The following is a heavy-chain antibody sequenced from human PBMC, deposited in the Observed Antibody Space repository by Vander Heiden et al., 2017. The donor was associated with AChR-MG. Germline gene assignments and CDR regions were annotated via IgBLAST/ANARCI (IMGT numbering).Heavy chain of an antibody. V-gene: IGHV4-39*01. CDR1: GGSISSSSYY. CDR3: ASIRVVRGVIITYYYYYMDV. J-gene: IGHJ6*03. CDR2: IYYSGST. Sequence: QLQLQESGPGLVKPSETLSLTCTVSGGSISSSSYYWGWIRQPPGKGLEWIGSIYYSGSTYYNLSLKSRVTISVDTSKNQFSLKLSSVTAADTAVYYCASIRVVRGVIITYYYYYMDVWGKGTTVTVSS. D-gene: IGHD3-10*01.